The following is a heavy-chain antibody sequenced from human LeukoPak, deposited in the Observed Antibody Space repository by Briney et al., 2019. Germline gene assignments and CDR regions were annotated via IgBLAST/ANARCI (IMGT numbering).Heavy chain of an antibody. V-gene: IGHV4-59*01. CDR1: GGSISSYY. D-gene: IGHD3-16*02. CDR3: ARVGSYDYVWGSYRLDYYDY. CDR2: IYYSGST. J-gene: IGHJ4*02. Sequence: SETLSLTCTVSGGSISSYYWSWIRQPPGRGLEWIGYIYYSGSTNYNPSLKSRVTISVDTSKNQFSLKLSSVTAADTAVYYCARVGSYDYVWGSYRLDYYDYWGQGTLVTVSS.